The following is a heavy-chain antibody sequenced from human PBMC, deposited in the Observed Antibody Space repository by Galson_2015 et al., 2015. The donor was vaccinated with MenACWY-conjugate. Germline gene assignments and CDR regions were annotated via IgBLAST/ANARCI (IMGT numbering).Heavy chain of an antibody. V-gene: IGHV3-30*18. CDR3: AKDWSVPYSTISYYFYMDV. Sequence: SLRLSCAASGFTFRGFYMHWIRQAPGKGLEWVADTSDSGSTASFADSVKGRFTISRDNSKNSLYLQMNSLRADDTAVYYCAKDWSVPYSTISYYFYMDVWGKGTTVTVSS. J-gene: IGHJ6*03. CDR1: GFTFRGFY. CDR2: TSDSGSTA. D-gene: IGHD6-13*01.